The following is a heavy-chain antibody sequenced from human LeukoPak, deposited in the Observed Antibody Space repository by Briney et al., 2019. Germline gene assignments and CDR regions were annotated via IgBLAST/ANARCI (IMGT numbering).Heavy chain of an antibody. Sequence: GASVKVSCKASGYTFTSYDVNWVRQATGQGLEWMGWMNPNSGNTGYAQKFQGRVTITADKSTSTAYMELSRLRSEDTAVYYCARDTYGDYPYYFDYWGQGTLVTVSS. CDR3: ARDTYGDYPYYFDY. CDR1: GYTFTSYD. V-gene: IGHV1-8*03. D-gene: IGHD4-17*01. J-gene: IGHJ4*02. CDR2: MNPNSGNT.